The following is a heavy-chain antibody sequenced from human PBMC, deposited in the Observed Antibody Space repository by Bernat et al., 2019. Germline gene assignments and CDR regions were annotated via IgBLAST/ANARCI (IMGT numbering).Heavy chain of an antibody. CDR3: ARSSGYYYDSSGWAFDY. D-gene: IGHD3-22*01. CDR2: ISSSSSYT. V-gene: IGHV3-11*06. Sequence: QVQLVESGGGLVKPGGSLRLSCAASGFTFSDYYMSWIRQAPGKGLEWVSYISSSSSYTNYADSVKGRFTISRDNAKNSLYLQMNSLRAEDTAVYYCARSSGYYYDSSGWAFDYWGQGTLVTVSS. CDR1: GFTFSDYY. J-gene: IGHJ4*02.